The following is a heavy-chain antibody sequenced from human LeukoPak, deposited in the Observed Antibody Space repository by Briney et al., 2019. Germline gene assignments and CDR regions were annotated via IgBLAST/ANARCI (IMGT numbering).Heavy chain of an antibody. J-gene: IGHJ6*02. Sequence: GGSLRLSCAASGFTFSSYSINWVRQAPGKGLEWVSSISSSSSYIYYADSVKGRFTISRDNAKNSLYLQMNSLRAEDTAVYYCARAEGAYDSSGYYLNYYYYGMDVWGQGTTVTVSS. V-gene: IGHV3-21*01. CDR3: ARAEGAYDSSGYYLNYYYYGMDV. CDR1: GFTFSSYS. CDR2: ISSSSSYI. D-gene: IGHD3-22*01.